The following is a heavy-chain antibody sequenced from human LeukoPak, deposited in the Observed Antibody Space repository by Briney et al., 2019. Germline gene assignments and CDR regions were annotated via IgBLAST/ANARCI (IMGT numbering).Heavy chain of an antibody. J-gene: IGHJ3*02. CDR1: GFTVSSNY. CDR3: AGTTCGGDCYSVLGDAFDI. Sequence: GGSLRLSCAASGFTVSSNYMSWVRQAPGKGLEWVSVTYSGGSTYYADSVKGRFTISRDNSKNTLYLQVNSLRAEDTAVYYCAGTTCGGDCYSVLGDAFDIWGQGTMVTVSS. D-gene: IGHD2-21*02. V-gene: IGHV3-66*01. CDR2: TYSGGST.